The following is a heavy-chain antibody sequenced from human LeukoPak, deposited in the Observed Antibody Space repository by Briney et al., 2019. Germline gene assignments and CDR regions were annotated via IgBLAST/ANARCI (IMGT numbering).Heavy chain of an antibody. D-gene: IGHD3-16*01. CDR1: GYTFTSYD. J-gene: IGHJ5*02. Sequence: ASVKVSCKASGYTFTSYDINWVRQATGQGLEWMGWMNPNSGNTGYAQKFQGRVTMTRNTPISTAYMELSSLRSEDTAVYYCARALYILDWFDPWGQGTLVTVSS. CDR3: ARALYILDWFDP. CDR2: MNPNSGNT. V-gene: IGHV1-8*01.